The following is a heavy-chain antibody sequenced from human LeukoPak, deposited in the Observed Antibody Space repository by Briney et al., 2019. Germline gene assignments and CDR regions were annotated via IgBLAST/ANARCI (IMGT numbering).Heavy chain of an antibody. V-gene: IGHV3-64D*06. Sequence: PGGSLRLSCSAPGFTFSSYAMHWVRQAPGKGLEYVSAISSNGGSTYYADSVKGRFTISRDNSKNTLYLQMSSLRAEDTAVYYCVKDLGQQWLVSYFDYWGQGTLVTVSS. CDR3: VKDLGQQWLVSYFDY. CDR2: ISSNGGST. J-gene: IGHJ4*02. CDR1: GFTFSSYA. D-gene: IGHD6-19*01.